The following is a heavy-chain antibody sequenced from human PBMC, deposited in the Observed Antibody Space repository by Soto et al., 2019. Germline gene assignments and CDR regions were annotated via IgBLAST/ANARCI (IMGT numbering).Heavy chain of an antibody. Sequence: EVQLLESGGGLVQPGGSLRLFCAASGFTFSSYGMTWVRQAPGKGLEWVSFSSATGAGTYYADSVKGRFTISRDNSKNTLYLQMTSLRADDTAVYYCAKDRRAGGNYGFYSDFWGQGALVIVSS. CDR1: GFTFSSYG. V-gene: IGHV3-23*01. D-gene: IGHD1-7*01. CDR2: SSATGAGT. J-gene: IGHJ4*02. CDR3: AKDRRAGGNYGFYSDF.